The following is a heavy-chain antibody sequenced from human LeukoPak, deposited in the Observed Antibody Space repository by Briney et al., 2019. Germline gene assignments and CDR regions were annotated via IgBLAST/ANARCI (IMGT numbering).Heavy chain of an antibody. CDR2: ISGSGGST. CDR3: AKSIVVVVAATEDY. Sequence: GGSLRLSCAVSGFTFSSYAMSWVRQAPGKGLEWVSAISGSGGSTYYADSVKGRFTISRDNSKNTLYLQMNSLRAEDTAVYYCAKSIVVVVAATEDYWGQGTLVTVSS. CDR1: GFTFSSYA. V-gene: IGHV3-23*01. D-gene: IGHD2-15*01. J-gene: IGHJ4*02.